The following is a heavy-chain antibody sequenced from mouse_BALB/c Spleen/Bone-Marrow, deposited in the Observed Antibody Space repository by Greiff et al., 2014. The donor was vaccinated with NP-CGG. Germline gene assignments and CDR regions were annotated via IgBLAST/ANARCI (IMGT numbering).Heavy chain of an antibody. Sequence: EVKVVESGGGLVQPGGSLKLSCAASGFTFSSYGMSWVRQTPDKRLELVATINSNGGSTYYPDSVKGRFTISRDNAKNTLHLQMSSLKSEDTAMYYCARVWYFDYWGQGTSLTVSS. CDR1: GFTFSSYG. CDR3: ARVWYFDY. CDR2: INSNGGST. V-gene: IGHV5-6-3*01. J-gene: IGHJ2*03.